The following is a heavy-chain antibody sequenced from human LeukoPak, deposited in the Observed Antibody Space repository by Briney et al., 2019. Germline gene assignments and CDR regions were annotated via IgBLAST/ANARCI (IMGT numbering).Heavy chain of an antibody. D-gene: IGHD2-15*01. V-gene: IGHV5-51*01. Sequence: GESLKISCKGSGDCFTSYWSGWVRQMPGRGLEWMVIIYPGDCDTRYSASFEGHLIILSNESISTDYLQWSSLKASDTAMYHCENLGPATARGVDYWGQGTLVTVSS. J-gene: IGHJ4*02. CDR3: ENLGPATARGVDY. CDR1: GDCFTSYW. CDR2: IYPGDCDT.